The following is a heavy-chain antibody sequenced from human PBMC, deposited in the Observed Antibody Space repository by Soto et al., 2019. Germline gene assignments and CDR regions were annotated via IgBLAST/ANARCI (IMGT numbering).Heavy chain of an antibody. CDR3: ARDGAYGLERCKFEY. CDR2: ISAKTGNT. V-gene: IGHV1-18*01. CDR1: GYSFTSFT. J-gene: IGHJ4*02. D-gene: IGHD1-1*01. Sequence: QVQLVQSGGEVKKPGASVKVSCNTSGYSFTSFTHTWVRQAPGQGLEWMGWISAKTGNTLYAQKFQGRVTMTTDPSTSTAYMELRSLDSDDTAVYYCARDGAYGLERCKFEYWGQGTLVTVSS.